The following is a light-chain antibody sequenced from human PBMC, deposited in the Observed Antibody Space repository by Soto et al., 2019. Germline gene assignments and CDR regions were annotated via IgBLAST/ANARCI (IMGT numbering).Light chain of an antibody. Sequence: QPVLTQPPSASGSPGQSVTISCSGTSSDVSGYNSVSWYQQHPGKVPRLMIYEVSKRPSGVPDRFSGSKSVNTASLTVSGLQAEDEADYYCSSYAGSNNLVFGGGTKVTVL. CDR2: EVS. V-gene: IGLV2-8*01. CDR3: SSYAGSNNLV. CDR1: SSDVSGYNS. J-gene: IGLJ2*01.